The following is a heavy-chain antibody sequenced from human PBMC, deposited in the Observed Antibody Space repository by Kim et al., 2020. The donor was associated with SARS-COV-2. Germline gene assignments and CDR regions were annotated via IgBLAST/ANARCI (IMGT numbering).Heavy chain of an antibody. CDR1: GFTFDDYA. V-gene: IGHV3-9*01. D-gene: IGHD3-10*01. J-gene: IGHJ3*02. Sequence: GGSLRLSCAASGFTFDDYAMHWVRQAPGKGLEWVSGISWNSGSIGYADSVKGRFTISRDNAKNSLYLQMNSLRAEDTALYYCAKAYGSGSFPRPNAFDIWGQGTMVTVSS. CDR3: AKAYGSGSFPRPNAFDI. CDR2: ISWNSGSI.